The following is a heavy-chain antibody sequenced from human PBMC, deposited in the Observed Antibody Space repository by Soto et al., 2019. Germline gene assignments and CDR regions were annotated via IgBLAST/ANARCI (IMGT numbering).Heavy chain of an antibody. D-gene: IGHD3-22*01. CDR3: ARQFDYDTSGYYYAY. J-gene: IGHJ4*02. Sequence: SVKVSCKASGGTFNKYTIDWVRQAPGQGLEWMGGIIPLFGTANYAQKFQGRVTITADEAATTAYMELSSLRSEDTAVYYCARQFDYDTSGYYYAYWGQGTLVTVSS. V-gene: IGHV1-69*13. CDR2: IIPLFGTA. CDR1: GGTFNKYT.